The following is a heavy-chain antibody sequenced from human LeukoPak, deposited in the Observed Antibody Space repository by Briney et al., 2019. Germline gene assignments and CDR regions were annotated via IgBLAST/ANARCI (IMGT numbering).Heavy chain of an antibody. CDR3: ARRYDGFDY. CDR1: GFTVSSTY. CDR2: ISYDGSNK. D-gene: IGHD3-3*01. V-gene: IGHV3-30-3*01. Sequence: GGSLRLSCAASGFTVSSTYMSWVRQAPGKGLEWVAVISYDGSNKYYADSVKGRFSISRDNSKNTLYLQMNSLRADDTAVYYCARRYDGFDYWGQGTLVTVSS. J-gene: IGHJ4*02.